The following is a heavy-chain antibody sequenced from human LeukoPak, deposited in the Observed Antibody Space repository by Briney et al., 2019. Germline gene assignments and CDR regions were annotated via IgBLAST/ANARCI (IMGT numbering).Heavy chain of an antibody. J-gene: IGHJ4*02. V-gene: IGHV4-4*02. CDR3: ARVIPPGWRQNDF. D-gene: IGHD3-3*01. CDR1: GDFFTTSHW. Sequence: TPSETLSLTCAVSGDFFTTSHWWSWVRQPPGKGLEWIGEISEGGMTNYNPSLQSRVTTSLDKSKSQFSLKLTSVTAADTATYFCARVIPPGWRQNDFWAQGPLVPSPQ. CDR2: ISEGGMT.